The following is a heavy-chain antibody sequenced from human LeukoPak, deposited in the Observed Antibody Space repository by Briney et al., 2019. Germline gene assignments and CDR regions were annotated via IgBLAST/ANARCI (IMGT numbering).Heavy chain of an antibody. CDR3: ARGPQRVLVGATGHLDY. V-gene: IGHV1-69*13. CDR2: IIPIFGTA. D-gene: IGHD1-26*01. J-gene: IGHJ4*02. Sequence: SVKVSCKASGGTFSSYAISWVRQAPGQGLEWMGGIIPIFGTANYAQKFQGRVTITADESTSTAYMELSSLRSEDTAVYYCARGPQRVLVGATGHLDYWGQGTLVTVSS. CDR1: GGTFSSYA.